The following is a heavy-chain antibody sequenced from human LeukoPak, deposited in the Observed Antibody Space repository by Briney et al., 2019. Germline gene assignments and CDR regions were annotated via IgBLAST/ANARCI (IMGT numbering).Heavy chain of an antibody. CDR2: IYYSGST. J-gene: IGHJ4*02. CDR3: ARGTGTTWLDY. V-gene: IGHV4-61*01. Sequence: PSETLSLTCTVSSGSMSSSSYYWSWIRQPPGKGLEWIGYIYYSGSTNYNPSLKSRVTISVDTSKNQFSLKLSSVTAADTAVYYCARGTGTTWLDYWGQGTLVTVSS. CDR1: SGSMSSSSYY. D-gene: IGHD1-7*01.